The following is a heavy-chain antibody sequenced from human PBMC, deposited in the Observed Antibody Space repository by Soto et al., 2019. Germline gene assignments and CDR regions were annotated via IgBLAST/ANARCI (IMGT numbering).Heavy chain of an antibody. CDR1: GFTFSSYE. D-gene: IGHD1-26*01. Sequence: GGSLRLSCAASGFTFSSYEMNWVRQAPGKGMEWVSYISSSGSTIYYADSVKGRFTISRDNAKNSLYLQMNSLRAEDTAVYYCASQWEPLGYYCMDVSGQGTTVTVSS. J-gene: IGHJ6*02. CDR3: ASQWEPLGYYCMDV. V-gene: IGHV3-48*03. CDR2: ISSSGSTI.